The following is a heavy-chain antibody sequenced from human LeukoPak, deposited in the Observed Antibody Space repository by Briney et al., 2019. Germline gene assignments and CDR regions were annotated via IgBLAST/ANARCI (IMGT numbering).Heavy chain of an antibody. V-gene: IGHV4-39*01. J-gene: IGHJ4*02. CDR3: ATSNSGRYSEIDN. CDR1: GGSVSSSSYY. CDR2: IYYAGDT. D-gene: IGHD1-26*01. Sequence: KPSETLSLTCTVSGGSVSSSSYYWGWIRQPPGKGLECIGTIYYAGDTYYNPSLESRISISVDTSNNQFSLKLSSVTAADTAAYYCATSNSGRYSEIDNWSQGTLVTVSS.